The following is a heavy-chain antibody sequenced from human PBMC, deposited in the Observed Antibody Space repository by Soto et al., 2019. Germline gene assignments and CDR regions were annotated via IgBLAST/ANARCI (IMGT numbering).Heavy chain of an antibody. J-gene: IGHJ4*02. CDR3: ARERGFVERWLQD. CDR1: GYTFTSYY. Sequence: GASVKVSCKASGYTFTSYYMHWVRQAPGQGFEWMGIINPSGGSTSYAQKFQGRVTMTRDTSTSTVYMELSSLRSEDTAVYYCARERGFVERWLQDWGQGTLVTVSS. CDR2: INPSGGST. V-gene: IGHV1-46*01. D-gene: IGHD5-12*01.